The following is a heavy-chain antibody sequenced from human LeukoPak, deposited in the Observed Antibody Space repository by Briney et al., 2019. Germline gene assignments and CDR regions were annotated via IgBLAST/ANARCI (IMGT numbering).Heavy chain of an antibody. CDR1: GGSISSGGYS. CDR2: IYHSGST. CDR3: ARTAIQGFADY. V-gene: IGHV4-30-2*01. J-gene: IGHJ4*02. Sequence: PSQTLSLTCAVSGGSISSGGYSWSWLRQPPGKGLEWIGYIYHSGSTYYNPSLKSRVTISVDRSKNQFSLKLSSVTAADTAVYYCARTAIQGFADYWGQGTLVTISS. D-gene: IGHD2-21*02.